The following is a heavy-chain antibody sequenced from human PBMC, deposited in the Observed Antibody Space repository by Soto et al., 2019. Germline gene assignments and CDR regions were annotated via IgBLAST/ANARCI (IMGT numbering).Heavy chain of an antibody. CDR1: GASISSSRSY. Sequence: SETLSLTCTVSGASISSSRSYWGWVRQPPGKGLEWIVSFYYTGGTYSTYYNPSLKSRVTISVDTSKNQFSLKLSSVTAADTAVYYCARTDFHLNPLYLSSSRPRGLDVWGQGTTVTVSS. CDR3: ARTDFHLNPLYLSSSRPRGLDV. V-gene: IGHV4-39*01. D-gene: IGHD6-13*01. CDR2: FYYTGGT. J-gene: IGHJ6*02.